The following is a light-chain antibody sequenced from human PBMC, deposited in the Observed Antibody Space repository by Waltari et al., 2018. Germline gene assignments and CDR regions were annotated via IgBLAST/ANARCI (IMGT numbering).Light chain of an antibody. Sequence: DIQMTQSPSSLSASVGDRVTITCRASQSISSYVNWYQQKPGKAPKLLIYAASSLQSGVPSRFSDSGSGTDFTLTISSLQPEDFATYYCQQSYSTPPLTFGGGTKVEIK. CDR3: QQSYSTPPLT. J-gene: IGKJ4*01. CDR2: AAS. V-gene: IGKV1-39*01. CDR1: QSISSY.